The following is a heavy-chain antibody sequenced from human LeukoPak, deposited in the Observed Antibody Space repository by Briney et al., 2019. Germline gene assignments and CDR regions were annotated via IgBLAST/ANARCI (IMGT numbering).Heavy chain of an antibody. D-gene: IGHD4-23*01. CDR3: AREGGDYGGNSQFWYFDL. CDR2: INHSRST. Sequence: PSETLSLTCAVYGGSFSPYYWSWIRQSPDKGLEWIGEINHSRSTNYNPSLKSRVTISVDTSKNQFSLKLSSVTAADTAVYYCAREGGDYGGNSQFWYFDLWGRGTLVTVSS. V-gene: IGHV4-34*01. J-gene: IGHJ2*01. CDR1: GGSFSPYY.